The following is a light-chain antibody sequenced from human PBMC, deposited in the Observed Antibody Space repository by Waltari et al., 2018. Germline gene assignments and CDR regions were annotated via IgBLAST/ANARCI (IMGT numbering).Light chain of an antibody. CDR2: DVS. V-gene: IGLV2-14*03. Sequence: QSALTQPASVSGSPGQSVTISCTGTSIDVGGYNSVSWYQDHQGQAPRVIIYDVSDRPSGVSDRFSGSKSGSTASLTISGLQAEDEADYYCSSQSSNNVVLFGGGTKLTVL. CDR1: SIDVGGYNS. J-gene: IGLJ2*01. CDR3: SSQSSNNVVL.